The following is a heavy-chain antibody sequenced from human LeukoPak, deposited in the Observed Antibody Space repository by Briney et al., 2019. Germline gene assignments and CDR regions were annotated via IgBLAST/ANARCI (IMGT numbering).Heavy chain of an antibody. D-gene: IGHD1-14*01. CDR1: GFTFSSYA. CDR3: ARDAGRSPTIDY. CDR2: ISYDGSNK. V-gene: IGHV3-30*01. Sequence: GRSLRLSCAASGFTFSSYAMHWVRQAPGKGREWVAVISYDGSNKYYADSVKGRFTISRDNSKNTLYLQMNSLRAEDTAVYYCARDAGRSPTIDYWGQGTLVTVSS. J-gene: IGHJ4*02.